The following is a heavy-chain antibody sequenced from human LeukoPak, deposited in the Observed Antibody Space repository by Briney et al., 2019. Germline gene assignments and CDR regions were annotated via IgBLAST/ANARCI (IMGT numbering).Heavy chain of an antibody. Sequence: SETLSLTCTVSGDSVSSGGYYWVWIGQRPGKGLEWIGYIYYTGSTSYNPSLKSRLTIAVDTSKNQFSLKLSSVTAADTAVYYCARPLNTVHDTSDVWGQGTMVTVSS. CDR3: ARPLNTVHDTSDV. J-gene: IGHJ3*01. D-gene: IGHD3-22*01. CDR2: IYYTGST. V-gene: IGHV4-31*03. CDR1: GDSVSSGGYY.